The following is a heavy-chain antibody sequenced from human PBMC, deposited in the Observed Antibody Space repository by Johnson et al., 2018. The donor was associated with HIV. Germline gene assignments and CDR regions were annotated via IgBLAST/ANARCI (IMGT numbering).Heavy chain of an antibody. CDR3: ARVLESKVAAGSWAFDI. Sequence: QMQLVESVGGVVQPGGSLRLSCAASAFTFSSYAMHWVRQAPGKGLEWVAFIRYDGSNNYYADSVQGRFTISRDNSKNTLYLQMNSLTTEDTAVYYCARVLESKVAAGSWAFDIWCQGTMLTVSS. D-gene: IGHD6-13*01. CDR1: AFTFSSYA. J-gene: IGHJ3*02. CDR2: IRYDGSNN. V-gene: IGHV3-30*02.